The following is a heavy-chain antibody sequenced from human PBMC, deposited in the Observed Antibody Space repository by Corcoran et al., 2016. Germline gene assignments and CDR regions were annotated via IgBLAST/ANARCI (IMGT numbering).Heavy chain of an antibody. CDR2: IKSKTDGGTT. CDR3: TTEDRGDPPTPYSNYRRALRVGGGMDV. Sequence: EVQLVESGGGLVKPGGSLRLSCAASGFTFSNAWMNWVRQAPGKGLEWVGRIKSKTDGGTTDYAAPVKGRFTISRDDSKNTLYLQMNSLKTEDTAVYYCTTEDRGDPPTPYSNYRRALRVGGGMDVWGQGTTVTVSS. V-gene: IGHV3-15*07. J-gene: IGHJ6*02. D-gene: IGHD4-4*01. CDR1: GFTFSNAW.